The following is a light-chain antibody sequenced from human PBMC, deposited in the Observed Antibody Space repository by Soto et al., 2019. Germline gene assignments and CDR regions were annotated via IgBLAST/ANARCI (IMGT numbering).Light chain of an antibody. CDR2: LNSDGSH. J-gene: IGLJ2*01. CDR1: SGHSSYA. Sequence: QPVLTQSPSASASLGASVKLTCTLSSGHSSYAIAWHQQQPEKGPRYLMKLNSDGSHSKGDGIPDRFSGSSSGAERHLTISSLQSEDEADYYCQTWGTAIHDVVFGGRTKLTVL. V-gene: IGLV4-69*01. CDR3: QTWGTAIHDVV.